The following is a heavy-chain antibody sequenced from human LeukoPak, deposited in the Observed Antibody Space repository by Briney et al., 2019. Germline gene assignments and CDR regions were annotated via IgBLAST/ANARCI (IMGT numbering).Heavy chain of an antibody. V-gene: IGHV3-48*04. Sequence: PPGGSLRLSCAASGFTFRTYSMNWVRQAPGKGLEWVSYISSDSRTIYYADSVKGRFTISRDNAKNSLYLQMNSLRAEDTAVYYCARWVPVAGRGPFDYWGQGTLVTVSS. J-gene: IGHJ4*02. CDR3: ARWVPVAGRGPFDY. CDR1: GFTFRTYS. D-gene: IGHD6-19*01. CDR2: ISSDSRTI.